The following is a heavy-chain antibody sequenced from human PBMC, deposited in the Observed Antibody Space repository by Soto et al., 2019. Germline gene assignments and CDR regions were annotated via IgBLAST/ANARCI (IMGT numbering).Heavy chain of an antibody. J-gene: IGHJ1*01. CDR1: GYTFTSYG. V-gene: IGHV1-18*01. Sequence: ASVKVSCKASGYTFTSYGISWVRQAPGQGLEWMGWISAYNGNTNYAQKLQGRVTMTTDTSTSTAYMELRSLRSDDTAVYYCARDTPRMQAPAYFQHWGQGTLVTVSS. CDR3: ARDTPRMQAPAYFQH. D-gene: IGHD2-8*01. CDR2: ISAYNGNT.